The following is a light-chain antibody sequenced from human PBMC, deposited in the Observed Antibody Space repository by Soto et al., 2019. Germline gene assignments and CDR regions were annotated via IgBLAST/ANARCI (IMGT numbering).Light chain of an antibody. Sequence: QSALTQPPSASGSPGQSVTISCTGTSSDIAIYNYVSWYQHHPGRVPKLLISEVTNRPSGASDRFSGSKSGNTASLTISGLQADDEADYYCTSFTTSSSLVFGGGTKLTVL. CDR1: SSDIAIYNY. CDR3: TSFTTSSSLV. CDR2: EVT. J-gene: IGLJ2*01. V-gene: IGLV2-14*01.